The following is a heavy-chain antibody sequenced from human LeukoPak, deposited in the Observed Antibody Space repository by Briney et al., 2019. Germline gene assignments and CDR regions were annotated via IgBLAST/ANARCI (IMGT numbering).Heavy chain of an antibody. V-gene: IGHV3-21*01. J-gene: IGHJ4*02. CDR2: ISSSSGHI. CDR3: ARDPGTVADPYFDY. Sequence: GGSLRLSCAASGFTFSSYNMNWVRQPPGKGLEWVSSISSSSGHIHYADSVKGRFTISRDDANNSLYLQMNSLRDEDTAVYYCARDPGTVADPYFDYWGQGSLVTVSS. CDR1: GFTFSSYN. D-gene: IGHD6-19*01.